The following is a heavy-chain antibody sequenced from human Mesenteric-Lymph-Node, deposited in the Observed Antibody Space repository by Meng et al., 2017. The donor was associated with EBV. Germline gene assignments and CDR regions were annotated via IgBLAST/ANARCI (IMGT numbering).Heavy chain of an antibody. CDR3: ARVGPSGAFDY. CDR2: ISYGGDT. CDR1: GFSFSDFS. Sequence: EVQLVESGEGLGQPGGSLRLSCSATGFSFSDFSLHWVRQAPGKGLQYVSAISYGGDTYYADSVKGRFLISRDSSKNTLYLQMDSLRADDTAVYYCARVGPSGAFDYWGQGALVTVSS. D-gene: IGHD2-8*02. V-gene: IGHV3-64*02. J-gene: IGHJ4*02.